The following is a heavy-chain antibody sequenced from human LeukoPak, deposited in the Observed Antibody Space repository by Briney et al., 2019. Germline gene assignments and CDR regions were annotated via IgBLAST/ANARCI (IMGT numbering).Heavy chain of an antibody. CDR2: IIPILGTA. CDR3: ARDNSAAGTGWFDP. D-gene: IGHD6-13*01. V-gene: IGHV1-69*05. CDR1: GGTFSSYA. Sequence: SVKVSCKASGGTFSSYAISWVRQAPGQGLEWMGGIIPILGTANYAQKFQGRVTITTDESTSTAYMELSSLRSEDTAVYYCARDNSAAGTGWFDPWGQGTLVTVSS. J-gene: IGHJ5*02.